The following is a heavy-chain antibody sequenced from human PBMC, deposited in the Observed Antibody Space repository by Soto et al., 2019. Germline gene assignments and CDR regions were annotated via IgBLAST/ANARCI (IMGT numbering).Heavy chain of an antibody. Sequence: ASVKVSCKASGYTLTDYYMHWVRQAPGQGLEWMGWINPYTGGTNYAQKFQGWVTMTRDTSINTAYMELGSLKSDDTAMYYCASSYGSGSYSPTGLFDYWGQGTLVTVSS. D-gene: IGHD3-10*01. J-gene: IGHJ4*02. CDR1: GYTLTDYY. CDR2: INPYTGGT. V-gene: IGHV1-2*04. CDR3: ASSYGSGSYSPTGLFDY.